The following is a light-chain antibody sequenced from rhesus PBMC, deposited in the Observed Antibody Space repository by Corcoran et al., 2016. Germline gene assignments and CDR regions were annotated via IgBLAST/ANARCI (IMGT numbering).Light chain of an antibody. Sequence: DIVMTQSPDSLAVSLGERVTINCKSSQSLLYSSNHKNYLAWYQLKPGRAPKLLIYWASTRESGVPNRFSGSGSGTDFTLTISGLQPEDVAVYYCQQYYSTPWTFGQGTKVEIK. V-gene: IGKV4-1*01. J-gene: IGKJ1*01. CDR2: WAS. CDR3: QQYYSTPWT. CDR1: QSLLYSSNHKNY.